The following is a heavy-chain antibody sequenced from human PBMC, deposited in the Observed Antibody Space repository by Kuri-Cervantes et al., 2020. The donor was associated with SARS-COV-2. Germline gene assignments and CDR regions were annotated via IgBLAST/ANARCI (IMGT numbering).Heavy chain of an antibody. J-gene: IGHJ4*02. CDR2: FDPEHSER. D-gene: IGHD6-13*01. V-gene: IGHV1-24*01. CDR3: ARDHRIAAAGTSVLY. CDR1: GHTLTELS. Sequence: ASVKVSCKVSGHTLTELSIYWVRQVPGNGLEWLGGFDPEHSERVYARKFQDRLTLTEDTSTDTAYMELTSLRSEDTAVYYCARDHRIAAAGTSVLYWGQGTLVTVSS.